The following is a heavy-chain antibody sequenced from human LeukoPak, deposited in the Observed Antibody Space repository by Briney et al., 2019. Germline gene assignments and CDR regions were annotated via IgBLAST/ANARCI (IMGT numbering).Heavy chain of an antibody. CDR1: GFTFSNYN. J-gene: IGHJ4*02. CDR2: ISGSGGST. Sequence: PGGSLRLSCAASGFTFSNYNMNWVRQAPGKGLEWVSGISGSGGSTYYADSVKGRFTISRDNSKNTLYLQMNSLRTEDTAVYYCAKQFGSSSLFDYWGQGTLVTVSS. D-gene: IGHD6-6*01. V-gene: IGHV3-23*01. CDR3: AKQFGSSSLFDY.